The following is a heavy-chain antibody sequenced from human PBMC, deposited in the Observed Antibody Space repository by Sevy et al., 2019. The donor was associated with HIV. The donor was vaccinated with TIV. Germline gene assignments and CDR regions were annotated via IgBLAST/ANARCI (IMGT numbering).Heavy chain of an antibody. CDR2: LYYSGIT. CDR3: ARGLAYYFDS. J-gene: IGHJ4*02. CDR1: GDSISSYY. D-gene: IGHD4-17*01. Sequence: ETLSLTCTLSGDSISSYYSTWVRQPPGKGLEWIGYLYYSGITNYNPSLKSRVTISIDTSKNQFSLKLSSVTAADPAVYYCARGLAYYFDSWGQGTLVTVSS. V-gene: IGHV4-59*08.